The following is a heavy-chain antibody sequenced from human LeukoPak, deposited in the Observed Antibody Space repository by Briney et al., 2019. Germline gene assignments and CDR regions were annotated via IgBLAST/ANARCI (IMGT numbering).Heavy chain of an antibody. CDR2: IGFGDDSA. J-gene: IGHJ4*02. CDR3: ARGGGIYGLWDY. D-gene: IGHD1-26*01. CDR1: GFTFNSYA. Sequence: GGSLRLSCAASGFTFNSYAMSWVRQAPGKGLEWVSTIGFGDDSAYYADSVKGRFTISRDNSKNTLYLQMNSLRVEDTAVYYCARGGGIYGLWDYWGQGTLVTVSS. V-gene: IGHV3-23*01.